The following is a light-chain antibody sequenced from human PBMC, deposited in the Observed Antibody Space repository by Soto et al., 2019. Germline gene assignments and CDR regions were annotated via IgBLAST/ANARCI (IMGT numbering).Light chain of an antibody. CDR3: QQGHSTPYT. Sequence: DIQMTQSPYSLSASVGDSVTITCRASQNIRTYLNWYQQKPGRAPKLLIHSASALPSGVPSRFSGSGSGTEFTLTMSGLQPEDFATYYCQQGHSTPYTLGQGTKVDTK. CDR2: SAS. J-gene: IGKJ2*01. CDR1: QNIRTY. V-gene: IGKV1-39*01.